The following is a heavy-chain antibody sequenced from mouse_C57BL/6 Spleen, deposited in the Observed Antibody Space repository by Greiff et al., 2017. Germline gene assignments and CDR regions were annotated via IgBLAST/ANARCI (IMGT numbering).Heavy chain of an antibody. CDR3: ARIYYFDY. CDR1: GFTFSSYG. J-gene: IGHJ2*01. CDR2: ISSGGSYT. V-gene: IGHV5-6*01. Sequence: DVHLVESGGDLVKPGGSLKLSCAASGFTFSSYGMSWVRQTPDKRLEWVATISSGGSYTYYPDSVKGRFTISRDNAKNTLYLQMSSLKSEDTAMYYCARIYYFDYWGQGTTLTVSS.